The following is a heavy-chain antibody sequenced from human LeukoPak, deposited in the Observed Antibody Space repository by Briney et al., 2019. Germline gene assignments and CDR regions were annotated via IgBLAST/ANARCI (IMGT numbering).Heavy chain of an antibody. J-gene: IGHJ3*02. D-gene: IGHD5-12*01. Sequence: SVKVSCEASGGTFSSYAISWVRQAPGQGREWMGRIIPILGIANYAQKFQGRVTITADKSTSTAYMELSSLRSEDTAVYYCARGIVATIRRADAFDIWGQGTMVTVSS. CDR1: GGTFSSYA. CDR2: IIPILGIA. V-gene: IGHV1-69*04. CDR3: ARGIVATIRRADAFDI.